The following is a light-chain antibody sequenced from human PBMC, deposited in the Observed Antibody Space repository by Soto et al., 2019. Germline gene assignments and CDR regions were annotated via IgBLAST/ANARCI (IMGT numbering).Light chain of an antibody. CDR3: QQGHNWPLT. CDR1: QSINSE. Sequence: EIVMTQSPATLSLSPGDRAALSCRASQSINSELAWYQQKPGQPPRLLIYGASTRATGVPARFTGSESGSESTLTISGLQSEDFAVYYCQQGHNWPLTFGQGARLEI. J-gene: IGKJ2*01. CDR2: GAS. V-gene: IGKV3-15*01.